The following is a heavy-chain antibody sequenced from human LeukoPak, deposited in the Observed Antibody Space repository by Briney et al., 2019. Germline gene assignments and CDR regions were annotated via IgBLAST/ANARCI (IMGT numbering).Heavy chain of an antibody. Sequence: KPSETLSLTCAVSGGSISSFYWSWIRQPPGEGLEWIGYIYHSGSTKYNPSLKSRVTISVDTSKNQFSLKLRSMTATDTAVYYCARHSGVAAASTSFDYWGQGTLVTVSS. J-gene: IGHJ4*02. V-gene: IGHV4-59*08. CDR3: ARHSGVAAASTSFDY. CDR2: IYHSGST. CDR1: GGSISSFY. D-gene: IGHD6-13*01.